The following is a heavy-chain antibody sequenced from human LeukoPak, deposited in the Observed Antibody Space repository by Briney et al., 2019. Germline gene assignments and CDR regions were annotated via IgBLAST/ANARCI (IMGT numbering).Heavy chain of an antibody. CDR1: GYTFTSYY. D-gene: IGHD6-13*01. J-gene: IGHJ6*03. Sequence: ASVKVSCKASGYTFTSYYMHWARQAPGQGLEWMGIINPSGGSTSYAQKFQGRVTMTRDMSTSTVYMELSSLRSEDTAVYYCARSIAAAVYMDVWGKGTTVTVSS. CDR2: INPSGGST. V-gene: IGHV1-46*01. CDR3: ARSIAAAVYMDV.